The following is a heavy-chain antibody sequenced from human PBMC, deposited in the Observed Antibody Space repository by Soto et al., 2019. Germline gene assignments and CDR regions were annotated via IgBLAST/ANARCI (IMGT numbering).Heavy chain of an antibody. V-gene: IGHV4-59*01. CDR3: AREVEYSGYDSEIYFDY. Sequence: SETLSLTCTVSGGSISSYYWSWIRQPPGKGLEWIGYIYYSGSTNYNPSLKSRVTISVDTSKNQFSLKLSSVTAADTAVYYCAREVEYSGYDSEIYFDYWGQGTLVTVSS. J-gene: IGHJ4*02. CDR1: GGSISSYY. D-gene: IGHD5-12*01. CDR2: IYYSGST.